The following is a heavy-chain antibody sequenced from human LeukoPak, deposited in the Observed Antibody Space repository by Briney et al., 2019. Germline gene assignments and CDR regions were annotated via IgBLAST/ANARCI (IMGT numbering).Heavy chain of an antibody. CDR1: GGSFSGYY. CDR2: IKHSGSS. J-gene: IGHJ5*02. V-gene: IGHV4-34*01. D-gene: IGHD1-26*01. Sequence: SETLSLTCAVYGGSFSGYYWSWIRQPPGKGLEWIGEIKHSGSSNYNPSLKSRVTISLDTSKNQFSLKLSSVTAADTAVYYCARSLVVGATYPYHWGQGTLATVSS. CDR3: ARSLVVGATYPYH.